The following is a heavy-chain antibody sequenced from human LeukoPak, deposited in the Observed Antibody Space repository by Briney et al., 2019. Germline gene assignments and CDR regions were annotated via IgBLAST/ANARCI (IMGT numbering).Heavy chain of an antibody. CDR1: GGSISSGGYY. CDR3: ASATVMFGEFDT. CDR2: LYYSGST. V-gene: IGHV4-31*03. D-gene: IGHD3-10*02. Sequence: SQTLSLTCTVSGGSISSGGYYWSWIRQHPGKSLEWIGYLYYSGSTYYNPSLKSRVTISVDTSKNQFSLKLSSVTAADAVVYCCASATVMFGEFDTWGQGTLVTVSS. J-gene: IGHJ5*02.